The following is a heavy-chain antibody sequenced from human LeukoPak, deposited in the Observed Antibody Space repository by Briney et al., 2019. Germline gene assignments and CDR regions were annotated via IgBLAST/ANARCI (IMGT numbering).Heavy chain of an antibody. Sequence: SGGSLRLSCAASGFTFSSYWMSWVRQAPGKGLEWVANINQDGSEKYHVDSVKGRFTISRDNADNSLYLQMNSLRADDTAVYYCARGDYYGSGSYLFDYWGQGTLVSASS. CDR2: INQDGSEK. CDR3: ARGDYYGSGSYLFDY. V-gene: IGHV3-7*03. J-gene: IGHJ4*02. CDR1: GFTFSSYW. D-gene: IGHD3-10*01.